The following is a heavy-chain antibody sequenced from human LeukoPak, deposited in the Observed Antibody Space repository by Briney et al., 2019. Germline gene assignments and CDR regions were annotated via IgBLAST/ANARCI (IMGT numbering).Heavy chain of an antibody. Sequence: SETLSLTCTVSGVSISGYYWSWIRQPPGKGLEWIGYIYYSGSTSYNPSLKSRVTISVDTSKNQFSLKLSSVTAADTAVYYCARGREWEPKVFDYWGQGTLVTVSS. CDR3: ARGREWEPKVFDY. CDR2: IYYSGST. J-gene: IGHJ4*02. V-gene: IGHV4-59*01. CDR1: GVSISGYY. D-gene: IGHD1-26*01.